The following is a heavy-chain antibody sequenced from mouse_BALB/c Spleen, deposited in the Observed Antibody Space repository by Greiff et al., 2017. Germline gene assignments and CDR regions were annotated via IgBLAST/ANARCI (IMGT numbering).Heavy chain of an antibody. CDR2: ISNGGGST. V-gene: IGHV5-12-2*01. J-gene: IGHJ4*01. Sequence: EVNVVESGGGLVQPGGSLKLSCAASGFTFSSYTMSWVRQTPEKRLEWVAYISNGGGSTYYPDTVKGRSTISRDNAKNTLYLQMSSLKSEDTAMYYCASLYGNYEGAMDYWGQGTSVTVSS. CDR1: GFTFSSYT. D-gene: IGHD2-1*01. CDR3: ASLYGNYEGAMDY.